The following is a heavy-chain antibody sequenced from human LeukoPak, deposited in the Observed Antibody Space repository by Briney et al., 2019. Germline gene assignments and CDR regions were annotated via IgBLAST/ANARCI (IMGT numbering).Heavy chain of an antibody. CDR2: IIPIYPTT. V-gene: IGHV1-69*13. D-gene: IGHD3-3*01. J-gene: IGHJ3*01. CDR3: ARASFPFLEWTTSIPFDV. Sequence: SVKVSCKASGGTFNSFALSWVRQAPGQRLEWMGGIIPIYPTTDYAQRFQGRVTISADESKGAVSLELSNLRSEDTAVYYCARASFPFLEWTTSIPFDVWGQGTVVIVSS. CDR1: GGTFNSFA.